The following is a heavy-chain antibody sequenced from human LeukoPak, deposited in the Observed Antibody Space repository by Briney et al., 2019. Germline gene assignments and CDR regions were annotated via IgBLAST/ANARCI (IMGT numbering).Heavy chain of an antibody. J-gene: IGHJ4*02. CDR2: TYYRSKWHN. D-gene: IGHD5-12*01. V-gene: IGHV6-1*01. CDR3: ARDQGYSGYAAFDY. CDR1: GDSVSSNSAA. Sequence: SQTLSLTCAISGDSVSSNSAAWNWIRQSPSRGLEWLGRTYYRSKWHNDYAVSVKSRITINPDTSKNQFSLRLNSVTPEDTAVYYCARDQGYSGYAAFDYWGQGTLVTVSS.